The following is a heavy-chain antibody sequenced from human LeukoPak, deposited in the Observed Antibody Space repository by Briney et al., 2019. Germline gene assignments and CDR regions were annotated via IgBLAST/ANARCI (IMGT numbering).Heavy chain of an antibody. V-gene: IGHV3-21*01. J-gene: IGHJ3*02. CDR1: GFTFSSYA. CDR3: ARDRYGDYAFGI. Sequence: GGSLRLSCAASGFTFSSYAMSWVRQAPGKGLEWVSSISSSSSYIYYADSVKGRFTISRDNAKNSLYLQMNSLRAEDTAVYYCARDRYGDYAFGIWGQGTMVTVSS. CDR2: ISSSSSYI. D-gene: IGHD4-17*01.